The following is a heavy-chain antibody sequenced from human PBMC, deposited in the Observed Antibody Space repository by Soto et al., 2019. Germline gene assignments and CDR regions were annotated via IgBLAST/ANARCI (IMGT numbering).Heavy chain of an antibody. CDR3: TSNYDILTGPLTY. CDR2: IRSKAYGGTT. V-gene: IGHV3-49*03. D-gene: IGHD3-9*01. CDR1: GFTFGDYA. Sequence: PGGSLRLSCTASGFTFGDYAMSWFRQAPGKGLEWVGFIRSKAYGGTTEYAASVKGRFTISRDDSKSIAYLQMNSLKTEDTAVYYCTSNYDILTGPLTYWGQGTLVTVS. J-gene: IGHJ4*02.